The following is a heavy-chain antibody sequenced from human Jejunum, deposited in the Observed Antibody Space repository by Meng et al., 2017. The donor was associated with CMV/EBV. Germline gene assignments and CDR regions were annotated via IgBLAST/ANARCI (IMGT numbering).Heavy chain of an antibody. CDR2: IIGSSTYI. D-gene: IGHD4-17*01. V-gene: IGHV3-21*01. CDR1: GFSFPSSS. CDR3: ATATDYGDPNWFDP. J-gene: IGHJ5*02. Sequence: ASGFSFPSSSFPCLCHPPRQLLERPSYIIGSSTYIYHTHSVPSRFTISRDNAKNSLSLLTLRLSAEDTAVYYCATATDYGDPNWFDPWGQGTLVTVSS.